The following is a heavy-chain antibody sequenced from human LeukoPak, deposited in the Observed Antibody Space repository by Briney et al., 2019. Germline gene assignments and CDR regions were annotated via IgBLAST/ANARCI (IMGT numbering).Heavy chain of an antibody. J-gene: IGHJ4*02. CDR1: GGSFSGYY. CDR3: ARGLGTPPTPYYGSGIDY. V-gene: IGHV4-34*01. CDR2: INHSGST. D-gene: IGHD3-10*01. Sequence: PSETLSLTCAVYGGSFSGYYWSWIRQPPGKGLEWIGEINHSGSTNYILYLKSRVTISVDTSKNQFSLKQSSVTAADTAVYYCARGLGTPPTPYYGSGIDYWGQGTLVTVSS.